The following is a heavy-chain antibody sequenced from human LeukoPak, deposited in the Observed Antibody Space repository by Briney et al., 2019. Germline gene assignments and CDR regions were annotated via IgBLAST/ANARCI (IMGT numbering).Heavy chain of an antibody. D-gene: IGHD3-9*01. Sequence: ASVKVSCKVSGYTLTELSMHWVRQAPGKGPEWMGGFDPEDGETIYAQKFQGRVTMTEDTYTDTAYMELSSLRSEDTAVYYCAKAPGRYFDWLLNWGQGTLVTVSS. CDR1: GYTLTELS. V-gene: IGHV1-24*01. CDR3: AKAPGRYFDWLLN. J-gene: IGHJ4*02. CDR2: FDPEDGET.